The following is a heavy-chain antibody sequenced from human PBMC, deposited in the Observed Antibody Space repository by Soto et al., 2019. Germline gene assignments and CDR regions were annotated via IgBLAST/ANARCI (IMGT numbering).Heavy chain of an antibody. CDR3: ARGHIAVAGDDAFDI. CDR2: IYYSGST. V-gene: IGHV4-59*01. D-gene: IGHD6-19*01. J-gene: IGHJ3*02. Sequence: SETLSLTCTVSGGSISSYYWSWIRQPPGKGLEWIGYIYYSGSTNYNPSLKSRVTISVDTSKNQFSLKLSSVTAADTAVYYCARGHIAVAGDDAFDIWGQGTMVTVSS. CDR1: GGSISSYY.